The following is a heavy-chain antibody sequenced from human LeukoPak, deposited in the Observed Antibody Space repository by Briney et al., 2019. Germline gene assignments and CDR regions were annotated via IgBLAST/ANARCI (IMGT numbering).Heavy chain of an antibody. Sequence: SETLSLTCTGSGGLISGIKYYWGWVRQAPVTGLEWLGHIYHSATTFYSPHLNNCLTVSVDSSKNLFSQTLNSGTAAETAFYYCARDAGSTDMYYYYYMDVWGKGTTVTVPS. J-gene: IGHJ6*03. D-gene: IGHD5/OR15-5a*01. V-gene: IGHV4-30-4*01. CDR2: IYHSATT. CDR1: GGLISGIKYY. CDR3: ARDAGSTDMYYYYYMDV.